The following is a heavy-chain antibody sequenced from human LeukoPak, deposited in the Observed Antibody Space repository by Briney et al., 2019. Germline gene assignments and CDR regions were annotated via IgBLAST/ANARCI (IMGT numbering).Heavy chain of an antibody. CDR1: DGSIRRYY. CDR2: TSYSGST. J-gene: IGHJ4*02. CDR3: ARAYDSSGKIDY. D-gene: IGHD3-22*01. V-gene: IGHV4-59*01. Sequence: PSETLSLTCSVSDGSIRRYYWSWIRQSPGKGLEWIGFTSYSGSTKYNPSLKSRVTISLEASMDQVSLNVSSVTAADTAVYYCARAYDSSGKIDYWGQGTLVTVSS.